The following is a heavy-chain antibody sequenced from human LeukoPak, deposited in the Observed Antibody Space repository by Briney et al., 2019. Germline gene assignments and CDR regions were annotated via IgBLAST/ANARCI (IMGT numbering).Heavy chain of an antibody. Sequence: GASVKVSCKASGYTFTSYYMHWVRQAPGQGLEWMGIINPSGGSTSYAQKFQGRVTMTRDTSTSTAYMELSSLRSEDTAVYYCARAVRIAAAAGLWPIGYWGQGTLVTVSS. CDR3: ARAVRIAAAAGLWPIGY. CDR1: GYTFTSYY. D-gene: IGHD6-13*01. CDR2: INPSGGST. J-gene: IGHJ4*02. V-gene: IGHV1-46*01.